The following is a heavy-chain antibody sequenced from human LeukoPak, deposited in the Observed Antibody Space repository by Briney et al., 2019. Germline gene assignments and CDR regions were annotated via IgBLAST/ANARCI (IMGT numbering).Heavy chain of an antibody. CDR2: ISGYNGNT. CDR3: ARAFSSGYLGYYYFYMDV. V-gene: IGHV1-18*01. Sequence: ASVTVSCKASGYTFTSYGISWVRQAPGKGLEWMGWISGYNGNTNYAQKLQGRVTMTTDTSTGTAYMELRSLRSDDTAVYYCARAFSSGYLGYYYFYMDVWGKGTTVTVSS. D-gene: IGHD3-9*01. CDR1: GYTFTSYG. J-gene: IGHJ6*03.